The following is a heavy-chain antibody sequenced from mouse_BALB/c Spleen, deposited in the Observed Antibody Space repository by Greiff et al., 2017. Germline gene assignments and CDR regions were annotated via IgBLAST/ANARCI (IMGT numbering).Heavy chain of an antibody. Sequence: EVQLVESGGGLVQPGGSRKLSCAASGFTFSSFGMHWVRQAPEKGLEWVAYISSGSSTIYYADTVKGRFTISRDNPKNTLFLQMTSLRSEDTAMYYCARSKNYGNYVLDYWGQGTTLTVSS. J-gene: IGHJ2*01. D-gene: IGHD2-1*01. CDR1: GFTFSSFG. CDR3: ARSKNYGNYVLDY. CDR2: ISSGSSTI. V-gene: IGHV5-17*02.